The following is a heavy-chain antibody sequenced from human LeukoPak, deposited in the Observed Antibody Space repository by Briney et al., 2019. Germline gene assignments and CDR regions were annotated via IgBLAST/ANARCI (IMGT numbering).Heavy chain of an antibody. V-gene: IGHV1-3*01. D-gene: IGHD3-10*01. J-gene: IGHJ5*02. CDR2: INAANGHT. CDR1: GYTFTNYA. CDR3: ARDPTIGFGELWGPNNWFDP. Sequence: ASVKVSCKASGYTFTNYAIHWVRQAPGQRFEWMGWINAANGHTKYSQEFQDRITITRDTSATTAYMELRSLRSDDTAVYYCARDPTIGFGELWGPNNWFDPWGQGTLVTVSS.